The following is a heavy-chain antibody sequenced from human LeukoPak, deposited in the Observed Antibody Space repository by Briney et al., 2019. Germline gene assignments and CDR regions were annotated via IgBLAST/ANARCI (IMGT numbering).Heavy chain of an antibody. Sequence: PGGSLRLSCAASGFTFSIYAMSWVRQAPGKGLEWVSAISGSGGSTYYADSVKGRFTISRDNSKNTLYLQMNSLRAEDTAVYYCAKLPLQDYRGNWFDPWGQGTLVTVSS. CDR3: AKLPLQDYRGNWFDP. D-gene: IGHD4-11*01. J-gene: IGHJ5*02. V-gene: IGHV3-23*01. CDR2: ISGSGGST. CDR1: GFTFSIYA.